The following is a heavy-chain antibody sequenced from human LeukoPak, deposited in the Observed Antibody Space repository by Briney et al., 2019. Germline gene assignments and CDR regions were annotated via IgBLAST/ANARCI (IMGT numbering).Heavy chain of an antibody. CDR3: ARDQRQAIRWGILLGYYGMDV. Sequence: ASVKVSCKASGGTFSSYAISWVRQAPGQGLEWMGGIIPILGTANYAQKFQGRVTITADESTSTAYMELSSLRSEDTAVYYCARDQRQAIRWGILLGYYGMDVWGKGTTVTVSS. J-gene: IGHJ6*04. CDR1: GGTFSSYA. V-gene: IGHV1-69*01. D-gene: IGHD4-23*01. CDR2: IIPILGTA.